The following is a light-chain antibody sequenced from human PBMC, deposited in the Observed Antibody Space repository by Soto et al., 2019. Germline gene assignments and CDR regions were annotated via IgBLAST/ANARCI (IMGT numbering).Light chain of an antibody. V-gene: IGKV1-39*01. J-gene: IGKJ5*01. CDR1: QRIERY. CDR2: GAS. CDR3: QQSYSSPVT. Sequence: DIEMTKSTSSLSASVGDRVTITCRASQRIERYLNWYQQKPGKAPKLLIHGASTLQSGVPSRFSGAFSETEFSLTISSVQHADLATYFCQQSYSSPVTFGQGTRLEI.